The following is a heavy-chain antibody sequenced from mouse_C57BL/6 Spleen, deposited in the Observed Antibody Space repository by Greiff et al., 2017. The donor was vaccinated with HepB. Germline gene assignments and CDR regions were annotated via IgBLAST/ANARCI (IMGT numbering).Heavy chain of an antibody. Sequence: VQGVESGAELVRPGASVTLSCKASGYTFTDYEMHWVKQTPVHGLEWIGAIDPETGGTAYNQKFKGKAILTADKSSSTAYMELRSLTSEDSAVYYCTYYYGSNFDYWGQGTTLTVSS. J-gene: IGHJ2*01. CDR2: IDPETGGT. CDR1: GYTFTDYE. D-gene: IGHD1-1*01. CDR3: TYYYGSNFDY. V-gene: IGHV1-15*01.